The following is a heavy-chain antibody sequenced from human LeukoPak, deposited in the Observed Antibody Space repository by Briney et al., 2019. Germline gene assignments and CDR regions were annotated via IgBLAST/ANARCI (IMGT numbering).Heavy chain of an antibody. Sequence: HLGGSLRLSCTTSGFTFSNYSMSWVRQAPGKGLEWVSSISGSAITTYYADSVKGRFAISRDNSKNTLYLQMTSLRAEDTAVYYCARDLGYSWNILKQWLATSLDYWGQGTLVTVSS. D-gene: IGHD6-19*01. CDR1: GFTFSNYS. CDR2: ISGSAITT. CDR3: ARDLGYSWNILKQWLATSLDY. V-gene: IGHV3-23*01. J-gene: IGHJ4*02.